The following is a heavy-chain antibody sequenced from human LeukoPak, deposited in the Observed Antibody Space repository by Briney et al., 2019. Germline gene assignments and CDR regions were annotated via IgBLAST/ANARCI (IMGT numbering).Heavy chain of an antibody. CDR3: ASERDGYNTDY. Sequence: SETLSLTCTVSGGSISSSSYYWGWIRQPPGKGLEWIGSIYYSGSTYYNPSLKSRVTISVDTSKNQFSLKLSSVTAADTAVYCCASERDGYNTDYWGQGTLVTVSS. D-gene: IGHD5-24*01. J-gene: IGHJ4*02. CDR2: IYYSGST. V-gene: IGHV4-39*07. CDR1: GGSISSSSYY.